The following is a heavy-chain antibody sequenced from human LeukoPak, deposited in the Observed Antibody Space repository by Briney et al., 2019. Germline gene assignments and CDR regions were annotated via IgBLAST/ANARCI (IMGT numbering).Heavy chain of an antibody. CDR2: INHSGST. Sequence: PSETLSLTCAAYGGSFSGYYWSWIRQPPGKGLEWNGEINHSGSTNYNPSLKSRVTISVDTSKNQSSLNLSSVTAADTAVYYCARGLHSFTMIVVVIGDAFDIWGQGTMVTVSS. D-gene: IGHD3-22*01. CDR3: ARGLHSFTMIVVVIGDAFDI. J-gene: IGHJ3*02. CDR1: GGSFSGYY. V-gene: IGHV4-34*01.